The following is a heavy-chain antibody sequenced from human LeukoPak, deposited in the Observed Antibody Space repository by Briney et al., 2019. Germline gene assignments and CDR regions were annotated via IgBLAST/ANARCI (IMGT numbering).Heavy chain of an antibody. Sequence: GGSLRLSCAASGFTFSSYWMSWVRQAPGKGLEWVANIKQGGSEKYYVDSVKGRFTISRDNAKNSLYLQMNSLRAEDTAVYYCARSFIWGSYDYFDYWGQGTLVTISS. CDR3: ARSFIWGSYDYFDY. CDR2: IKQGGSEK. V-gene: IGHV3-7*01. J-gene: IGHJ4*02. CDR1: GFTFSSYW. D-gene: IGHD7-27*01.